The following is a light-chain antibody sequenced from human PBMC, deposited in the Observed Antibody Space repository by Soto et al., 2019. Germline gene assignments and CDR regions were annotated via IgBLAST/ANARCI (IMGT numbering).Light chain of an antibody. J-gene: IGLJ2*01. Sequence: QSALTQPASVSGSPGQSITISCTGTNSDVGAHNYVSWYQQHPGKAPKLVIYDVSNRPSGLSNRFSGSKSGNTASLTISGLQGEDEADYYCGSYTRSSIPLFGGGTKLTVL. CDR3: GSYTRSSIPL. CDR2: DVS. V-gene: IGLV2-14*03. CDR1: NSDVGAHNY.